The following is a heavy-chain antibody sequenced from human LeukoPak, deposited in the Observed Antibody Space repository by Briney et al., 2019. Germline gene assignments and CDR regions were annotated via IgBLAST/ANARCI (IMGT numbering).Heavy chain of an antibody. CDR1: GFTFSNYW. V-gene: IGHV3-48*01. D-gene: IGHD4-17*01. J-gene: IGHJ6*03. CDR2: ISTSASTI. CDR3: AREYGDYAQHSYYLDV. Sequence: GGSLRLSCAASGFTFSNYWMSWVRQAPGKGLEWVSYISTSASTIYYADSVKGRFTISRDNAKNSMHLQMNNLRAEDSAIYYCAREYGDYAQHSYYLDVWGKGTTVTVSS.